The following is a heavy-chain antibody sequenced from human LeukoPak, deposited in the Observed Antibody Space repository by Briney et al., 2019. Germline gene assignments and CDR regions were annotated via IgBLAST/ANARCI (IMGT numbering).Heavy chain of an antibody. V-gene: IGHV3-74*01. Sequence: GGSLRLSCADSGFTFSSYWMHWVRQAPGKGLVWISRINSDGSSTSYADSVKGRFTISRDNAKNTLYLQMNSLRAEDTAVYYCASDRYCSSASCYGGDYWGQGTLVTVSS. CDR1: GFTFSSYW. CDR3: ASDRYCSSASCYGGDY. CDR2: INSDGSST. J-gene: IGHJ4*02. D-gene: IGHD2-2*01.